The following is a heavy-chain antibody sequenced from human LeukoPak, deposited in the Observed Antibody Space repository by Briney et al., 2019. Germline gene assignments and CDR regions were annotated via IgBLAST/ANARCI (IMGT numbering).Heavy chain of an antibody. CDR3: AKDRYDQHYFDY. V-gene: IGHV3-23*01. J-gene: IGHJ4*02. CDR2: ISGSGGST. CDR1: GFTFSNYG. Sequence: PGGSLRLSCVASGFTFSNYGLTWVRQAPGKGLEWVSAISGSGGSTYYADSVKGRFTISRDNSKNTLYLQMNSLRAEDTAVYYCAKDRYDQHYFDYWGQGTLVTVSS. D-gene: IGHD2-2*01.